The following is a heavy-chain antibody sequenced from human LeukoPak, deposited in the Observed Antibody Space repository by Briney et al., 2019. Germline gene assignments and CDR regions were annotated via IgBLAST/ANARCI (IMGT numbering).Heavy chain of an antibody. D-gene: IGHD4-17*01. Sequence: PGGSLRLSCAASGFTFSDYWMSWVRQGPRKRLEWVANIKHDGSEKYYVDSVKGRFTISRDNAKNSLYLQMNSLRAEDTAVYYCARPATTMTNWGQGTLVTVSS. CDR1: GFTFSDYW. J-gene: IGHJ4*02. CDR2: IKHDGSEK. V-gene: IGHV3-7*01. CDR3: ARPATTMTN.